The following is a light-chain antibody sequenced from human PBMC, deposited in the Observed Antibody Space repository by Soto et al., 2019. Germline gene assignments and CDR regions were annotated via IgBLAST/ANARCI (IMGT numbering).Light chain of an antibody. CDR1: QSVSSNY. J-gene: IGKJ1*01. CDR3: PQYGSSLL. Sequence: EIVLTQSPGTLSLSPGERATLSCRASQSVSSNYLAWYQQKPGQAPRLLIYGASSRATGIPDRFSGSGSGTDFTLTISRLEPEDFAVYYCPQYGSSLLFGQGTKVDSK. V-gene: IGKV3-20*01. CDR2: GAS.